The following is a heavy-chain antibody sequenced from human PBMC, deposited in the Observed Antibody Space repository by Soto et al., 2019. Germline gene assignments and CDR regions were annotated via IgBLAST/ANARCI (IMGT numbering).Heavy chain of an antibody. V-gene: IGHV3-66*01. CDR2: IYSGGST. D-gene: IGHD6-19*01. Sequence: GGSLRLSCAASGFTFSSYSMSWVRQAPGKGLEWVSVIYSGGSTYYADSVKGRFTISRDNSKNTVFLQMNTLRAEDTAVYYCARGRYGSGPGGAFDIWGQGTMVTVSS. J-gene: IGHJ3*02. CDR3: ARGRYGSGPGGAFDI. CDR1: GFTFSSYS.